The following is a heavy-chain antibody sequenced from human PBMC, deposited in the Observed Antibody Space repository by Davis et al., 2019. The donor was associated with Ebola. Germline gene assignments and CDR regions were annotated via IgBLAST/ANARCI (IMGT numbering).Heavy chain of an antibody. V-gene: IGHV4-30-4*01. CDR2: INYSGST. D-gene: IGHD2-15*01. J-gene: IGHJ5*02. CDR3: ARGGIWYCSGGSCYSGWFDP. CDR1: GGSIRSGDYY. Sequence: PSETLSLTCSVSGGSIRSGDYYWSWIRQPPGKGLEWIGYINYSGSTYNNPSLESRVTISIDTSKNQFPLKLSSVTAADTAVYYCARGGIWYCSGGSCYSGWFDPWGQGTLVTVSA.